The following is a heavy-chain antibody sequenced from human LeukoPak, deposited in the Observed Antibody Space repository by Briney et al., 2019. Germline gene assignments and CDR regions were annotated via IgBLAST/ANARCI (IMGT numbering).Heavy chain of an antibody. D-gene: IGHD4-23*01. CDR3: ARDYGGNSGVGFDP. J-gene: IGHJ5*02. CDR1: GGSISSYY. V-gene: IGHV4-59*01. CDR2: IDYSGST. Sequence: SETLSLTCTVSGGSISSYYWSWIRQPPGKGLEWIRYIDYSGSTNYNPSLKSRVTISVDTSKNQFSLKLSSVTAADTAVYYCARDYGGNSGVGFDPWGQGTLVTVYS.